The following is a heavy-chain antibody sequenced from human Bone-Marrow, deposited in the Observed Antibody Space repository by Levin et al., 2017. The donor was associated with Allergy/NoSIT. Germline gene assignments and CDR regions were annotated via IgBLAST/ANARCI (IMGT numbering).Heavy chain of an antibody. D-gene: IGHD6-19*01. CDR1: GGSFSSGNYY. J-gene: IGHJ5*02. CDR3: ARGVGFGCGWYYWIDP. CDR2: IYSSGTA. V-gene: IGHV4-61*09. Sequence: SQTLSLTCTVSGGSFSSGNYYWGWIRQPAGKGLEWIGHIYSSGTAHSNPSLKSRVTIPVDTSNNLFSLRLTSVTAADAAEYHGARGVGFGCGWYYWIDPWGQGTLVTVSS.